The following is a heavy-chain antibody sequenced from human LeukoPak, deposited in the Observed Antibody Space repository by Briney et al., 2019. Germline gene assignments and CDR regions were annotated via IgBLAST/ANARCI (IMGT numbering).Heavy chain of an antibody. D-gene: IGHD3-10*01. J-gene: IGHJ4*02. V-gene: IGHV1-18*01. CDR1: GYTFGTYG. Sequence: ASVKASRKASGYTFGTYGISWIRQAPGQGLEWMGWISAYNGNTNYAQKFQGRVTMTTDTSTSTADMDLRSLRSDDTAVYYCARDQSFGSGSYQDYWGQGTLVTVSS. CDR2: ISAYNGNT. CDR3: ARDQSFGSGSYQDY.